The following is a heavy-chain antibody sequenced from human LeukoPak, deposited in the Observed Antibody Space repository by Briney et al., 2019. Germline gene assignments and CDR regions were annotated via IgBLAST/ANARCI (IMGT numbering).Heavy chain of an antibody. CDR2: VYYGRTT. CDR3: VRHDGRGGATMGAFDS. D-gene: IGHD5-12*01. V-gene: IGHV4-39*01. Sequence: SETLSLTCTVSAGSFISSSHHWGWIRQSPGKGLEWIGTVYYGRTTYYNPSLDGRVTISLDTSTNHFSLQLNSVTAADTAVYYCVRHDGRGGATMGAFDSWGQGSLVTVSS. CDR1: AGSFISSSHH. J-gene: IGHJ5*01.